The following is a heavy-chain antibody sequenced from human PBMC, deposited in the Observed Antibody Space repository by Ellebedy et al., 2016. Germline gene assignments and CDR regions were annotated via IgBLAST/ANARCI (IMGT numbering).Heavy chain of an antibody. CDR3: ARSPGTSMVFFDY. CDR2: INAGNGNT. CDR1: GYTFTSYA. D-gene: IGHD1-1*01. J-gene: IGHJ4*02. V-gene: IGHV1-3*01. Sequence: ASVKVSCKASGYTFTSYAMHWVRQAPGQRLEWMGWINAGNGNTKYSQKFQGRVTITRDTSASTAYMELSSLRSEDTAVYYCARSPGTSMVFFDYWGQGTLVTVSS.